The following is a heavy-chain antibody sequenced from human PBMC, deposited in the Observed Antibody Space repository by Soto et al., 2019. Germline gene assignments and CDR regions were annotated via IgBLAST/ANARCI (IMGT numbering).Heavy chain of an antibody. D-gene: IGHD2-15*01. CDR3: ARHTPAISISDH. J-gene: IGHJ4*02. CDR1: GGSISSSSYY. V-gene: IGHV4-39*01. Sequence: TLSLTCTVSGGSISSSSYYWGWIRQPPGKGLEWIGSIYYSGSTYYNPSLKSRVTISVDTSKNQFSLKLSSVTAADTAVYYCARHTPAISISDHWGQGTLVTV. CDR2: IYYSGST.